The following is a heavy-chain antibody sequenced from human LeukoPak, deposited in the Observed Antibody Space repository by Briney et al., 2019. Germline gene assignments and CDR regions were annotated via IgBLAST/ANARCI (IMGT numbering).Heavy chain of an antibody. CDR3: AKEEEEIYYGSGSSLDY. D-gene: IGHD3-10*01. CDR1: GFTFSSYG. V-gene: IGHV3-33*06. Sequence: GGSLRLSCAASGFTFSSYGMHWVRQAPGKGLEWVAVIWYDGGNKHYADSVKGRFTISRDNSKNTLYLQMNSLRAEDTAVYYCAKEEEEIYYGSGSSLDYWGQGTLVTVSS. CDR2: IWYDGGNK. J-gene: IGHJ4*02.